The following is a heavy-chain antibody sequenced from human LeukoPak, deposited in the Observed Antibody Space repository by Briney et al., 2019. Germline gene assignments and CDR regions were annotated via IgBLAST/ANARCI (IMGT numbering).Heavy chain of an antibody. Sequence: VASVKVSCKASGGTFSSYAISWVRQAPGQGLEWMGGIIPIFGTANYAQKFQGRVTITADESTSTAYMELRSLRSDDTAVYYCARSLDIVVVPADYWGQGTLVTVSS. D-gene: IGHD2-2*03. CDR2: IIPIFGTA. CDR3: ARSLDIVVVPADY. V-gene: IGHV1-69*01. J-gene: IGHJ4*02. CDR1: GGTFSSYA.